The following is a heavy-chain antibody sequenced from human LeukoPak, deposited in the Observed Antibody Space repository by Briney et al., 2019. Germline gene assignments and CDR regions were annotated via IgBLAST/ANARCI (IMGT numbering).Heavy chain of an antibody. CDR1: GYTFTSYY. Sequence: ASVKVSCKASGYTFTSYYMHWVRQAPGQGLEWMGIINPSGGSTSYAQKFQGRVAMTRDMSTSTVYMELSSLRSDDTAVYYCARDIVVVVAGTDWFDPWGQGTLVTVSS. V-gene: IGHV1-46*01. CDR2: INPSGGST. D-gene: IGHD2-15*01. CDR3: ARDIVVVVAGTDWFDP. J-gene: IGHJ5*02.